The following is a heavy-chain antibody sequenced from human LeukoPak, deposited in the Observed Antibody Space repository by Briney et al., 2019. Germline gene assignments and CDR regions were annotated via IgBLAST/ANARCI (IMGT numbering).Heavy chain of an antibody. CDR3: AGSDNSNYLAY. J-gene: IGHJ4*02. CDR2: IHANWDT. CDR1: GVSISSNY. Sequence: PSETLSLTCTVSGVSISSNYWSWIRHPPAKGLEWNELEWIGDIHANWDTKYNHSLNSRVNISLDSSRSQLSLNLTAADTALYFCAGSDNSNYLAYWGQGILVTVSS. V-gene: IGHV4-4*08. D-gene: IGHD4-11*01.